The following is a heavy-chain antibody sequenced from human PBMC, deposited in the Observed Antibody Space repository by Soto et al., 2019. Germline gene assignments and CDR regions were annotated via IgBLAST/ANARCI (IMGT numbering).Heavy chain of an antibody. CDR2: IYYSGST. CDR3: ARGLILWFGELSRRGGYYYYMDV. J-gene: IGHJ6*03. D-gene: IGHD3-10*01. Sequence: SETLSLTCTVSGGSISSYYWSWIRQPPGKGLEWIGYIYYSGSTNYNPSLKSRVTILVDTAKKQISLRLRSVTAADTAVYYCARGLILWFGELSRRGGYYYYMDVWGKGTTVTVSS. V-gene: IGHV4-59*12. CDR1: GGSISSYY.